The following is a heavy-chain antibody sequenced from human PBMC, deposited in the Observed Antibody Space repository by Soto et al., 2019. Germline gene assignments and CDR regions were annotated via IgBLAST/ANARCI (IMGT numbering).Heavy chain of an antibody. D-gene: IGHD4-4*01. Sequence: QVQLVQSGAEVKKPGASVKVSCKASGYTFTSYYMHWMRLAPGQGLEWMGITNPDGGGTSYAQQFQGRVIMTRDTSTSTVYMEMSSLRSEDTAVYYCAVGGNYLSMDVWGQGTTVTVSS. CDR2: TNPDGGGT. V-gene: IGHV1-46*01. J-gene: IGHJ6*02. CDR1: GYTFTSYY. CDR3: AVGGNYLSMDV.